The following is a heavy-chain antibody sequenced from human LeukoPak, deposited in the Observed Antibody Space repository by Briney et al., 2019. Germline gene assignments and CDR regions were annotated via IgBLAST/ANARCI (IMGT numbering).Heavy chain of an antibody. CDR1: GFTFSSYA. V-gene: IGHV3-7*01. CDR2: IKQDISEK. Sequence: GGSLRLSCAASGFTFSSYAMHWVRQAPGKGLEWVASIKQDISEKYYVDSVKGRFTISRDNAKNSLYLQMNSLRAEDTAVYYCARKLGTPGPWGQGTLVTVSS. J-gene: IGHJ5*02. D-gene: IGHD4-23*01. CDR3: ARKLGTPGP.